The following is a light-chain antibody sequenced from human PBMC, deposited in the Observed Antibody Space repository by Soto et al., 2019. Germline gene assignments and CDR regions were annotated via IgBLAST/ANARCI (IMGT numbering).Light chain of an antibody. Sequence: IVLTQSPGTLSLSPGEGATLSCRASPPVNSGYLAWYQQKPGQAPRLLMYGVSTRDTGIPDRFSGSGAGTDFTLTISRLEPGDFAVYYCQVYGSSPKTFGQGTKVEFK. CDR3: QVYGSSPKT. CDR1: PPVNSGY. V-gene: IGKV3-20*01. J-gene: IGKJ1*01. CDR2: GVS.